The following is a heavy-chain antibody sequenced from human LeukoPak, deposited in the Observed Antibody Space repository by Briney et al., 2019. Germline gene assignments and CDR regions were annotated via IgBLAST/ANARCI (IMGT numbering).Heavy chain of an antibody. CDR1: GGSISSHY. CDR2: IYASGST. D-gene: IGHD1-26*01. V-gene: IGHV4-4*07. Sequence: SETLSLTCSVSGGSISSHYWSWIRQPAGKGLEWIGRIYASGSTNYNPSLQGRVTMSVDTSRGQFFLMVHSVTAADTAVYYCARGVVGATAFAYWGQGTVVTASS. CDR3: ARGVVGATAFAY. J-gene: IGHJ4*02.